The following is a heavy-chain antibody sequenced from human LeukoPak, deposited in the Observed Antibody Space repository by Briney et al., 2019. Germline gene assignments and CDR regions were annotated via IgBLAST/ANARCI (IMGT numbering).Heavy chain of an antibody. CDR1: GGTFSSYT. V-gene: IGHV1-69*04. D-gene: IGHD3-22*01. J-gene: IGHJ4*02. Sequence: PVKVSCKASGGTFSSYTISWVRQAPGQGLEWMGRIIPILGIANYAQKFQGRVTITADKSTSTAYMELSSLRSEDTAVYYCARDEATEYYYDSSGYYYFEWGRGTLVPVSS. CDR3: ARDEATEYYYDSSGYYYFE. CDR2: IIPILGIA.